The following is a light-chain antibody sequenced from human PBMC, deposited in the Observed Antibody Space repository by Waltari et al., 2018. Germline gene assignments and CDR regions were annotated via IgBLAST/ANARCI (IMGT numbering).Light chain of an antibody. V-gene: IGKV3-15*01. J-gene: IGKJ1*01. CDR3: QQYHSWPPT. CDR2: GAS. CDR1: QGVDTY. Sequence: EIVMTQSPATLSVSPGERATLSCRASQGVDTYLAWYQQKPDQAPRLLIYGASSRATGIPARFSGSGSGTGFSLTISSLQSEDFALYYCQQYHSWPPTFGQGTKVEFK.